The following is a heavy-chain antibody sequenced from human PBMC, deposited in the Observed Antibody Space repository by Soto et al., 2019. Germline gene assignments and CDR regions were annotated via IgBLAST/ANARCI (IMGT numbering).Heavy chain of an antibody. Sequence: GGSLRLSCAAPGFSFSTFEMNWVRQAPGKGLEWVAYINSGSDTIHYADSVRGRFTVSRDNAKNSLFLQMNSLRVEDTALYYCARDRAAGGYWGQGTLVTVSS. J-gene: IGHJ4*02. V-gene: IGHV3-48*03. CDR2: INSGSDTI. D-gene: IGHD6-13*01. CDR1: GFSFSTFE. CDR3: ARDRAAGGY.